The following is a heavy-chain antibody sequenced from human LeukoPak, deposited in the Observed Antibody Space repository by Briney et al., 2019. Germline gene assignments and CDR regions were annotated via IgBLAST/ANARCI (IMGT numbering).Heavy chain of an antibody. Sequence: PGGSLRLSCAASGFTFSKYWLHWVRQAPVKGLEWVANIKEDGSEKYYVDSVKGRFTISRDNAKNSLYLRMDSLRVEDTAMYYRLTATTVATSGQGTLVTVSP. CDR3: LTATTVAT. J-gene: IGHJ5*02. CDR2: IKEDGSEK. D-gene: IGHD4-17*01. V-gene: IGHV3-7*03. CDR1: GFTFSKYW.